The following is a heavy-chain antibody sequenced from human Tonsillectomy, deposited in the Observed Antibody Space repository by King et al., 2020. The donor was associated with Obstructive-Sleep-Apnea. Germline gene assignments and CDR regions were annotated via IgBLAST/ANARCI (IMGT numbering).Heavy chain of an antibody. J-gene: IGHJ4*02. Sequence: VQLVESGGGVVQPGRSLRLSCAASGFTFSSYAMHWVRQAPGKGLEWVSVISNDGANKDYADSVKGRFTISSDNSKNILYLQINNLRPEDTAVYYCATLSYSSSWTDYWGQGTLVTVSS. CDR3: ATLSYSSSWTDY. D-gene: IGHD6-13*01. V-gene: IGHV3-30-3*01. CDR2: ISNDGANK. CDR1: GFTFSSYA.